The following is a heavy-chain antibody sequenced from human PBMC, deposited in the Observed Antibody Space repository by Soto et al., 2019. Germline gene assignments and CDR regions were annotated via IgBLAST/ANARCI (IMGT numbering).Heavy chain of an antibody. D-gene: IGHD2-2*01. CDR2: IYHSGST. V-gene: IGHV4-4*02. CDR1: GGSISSSNW. Sequence: SETLSLTCAVSGGSISSSNWWSWVRQPPGKGLEWIGEIYHSGSTNYNPSLKSRVTISVDKSKNQFSLKLSSVTAADTAVYYCARVYCSSTSCYSYNWFDPWGQGTLVTVSS. CDR3: ARVYCSSTSCYSYNWFDP. J-gene: IGHJ5*02.